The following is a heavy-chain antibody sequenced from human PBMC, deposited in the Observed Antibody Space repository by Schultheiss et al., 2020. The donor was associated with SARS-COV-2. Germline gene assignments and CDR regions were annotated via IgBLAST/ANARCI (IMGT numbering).Heavy chain of an antibody. CDR1: GGSISSYY. Sequence: SETLSLTCTVSGGSISSYYWSWIRQPPGKGLERIGYIYYSGSTNYNPSLKSRVTISVDTSKNQFSLKLSSVTAADTAVYYCARHTRCSSTSCYSAYYYGMDVWGKGTTVTVSS. CDR3: ARHTRCSSTSCYSAYYYGMDV. V-gene: IGHV4-59*08. D-gene: IGHD2-2*02. CDR2: IYYSGST. J-gene: IGHJ6*04.